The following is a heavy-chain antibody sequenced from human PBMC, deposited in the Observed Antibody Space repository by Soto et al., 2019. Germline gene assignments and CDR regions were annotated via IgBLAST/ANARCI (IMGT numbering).Heavy chain of an antibody. CDR2: IYWDDDR. CDR3: AHRRGVYNWNDGNFDY. J-gene: IGHJ4*02. Sequence: QITLKESGPTLVKPTQTLTLTCTFSGFSISTSGVGVGWIRQPPGKALEYLALIYWDDDRRYSPSLKRRLAITKDTSKNEVVLIMTDMDPVDTATYYCAHRRGVYNWNDGNFDYRGQGILVTVSS. V-gene: IGHV2-5*02. CDR1: GFSISTSGVG. D-gene: IGHD1-20*01.